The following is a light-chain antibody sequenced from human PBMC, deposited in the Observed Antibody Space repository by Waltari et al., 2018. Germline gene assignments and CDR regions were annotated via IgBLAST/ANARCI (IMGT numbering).Light chain of an antibody. CDR3: QQYNDWPPLFT. V-gene: IGKV3-15*01. Sequence: EIVMTQSPATLSVSPGERATLSCRASQSVTANLACYQQKPGQTPRLLIYGASTRATGIPARFSASGSGTEFTLTISGMQSEDFAVYYCQQYNDWPPLFTFGPGTKVDIK. J-gene: IGKJ3*01. CDR2: GAS. CDR1: QSVTAN.